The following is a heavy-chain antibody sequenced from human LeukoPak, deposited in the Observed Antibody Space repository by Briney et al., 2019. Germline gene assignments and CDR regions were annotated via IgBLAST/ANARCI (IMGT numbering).Heavy chain of an antibody. CDR1: GFSVSSTH. CDR2: IGTAGDT. CDR3: ARGADTHFDY. Sequence: GGSLRLSCAASGFSVSSTHMSWVRQATGKGLEWVSAIGTAGDTYYQASVRGRFTMSRGNAKNSLYLQMNSLTAGDTAVYYCARGADTHFDYWGQGILVTVSS. D-gene: IGHD2-15*01. J-gene: IGHJ4*02. V-gene: IGHV3-13*04.